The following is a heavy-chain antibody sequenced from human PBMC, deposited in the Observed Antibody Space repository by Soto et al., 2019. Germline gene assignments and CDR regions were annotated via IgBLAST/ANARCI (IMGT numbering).Heavy chain of an antibody. CDR1: GDSFSSYY. D-gene: IGHD3-10*01. V-gene: IGHV4-4*07. J-gene: IGHJ6*02. CDR3: ARDDYGSAGMDV. Sequence: QVQLQESGPGLVKPSETLSLTCTVSGDSFSSYYWSWIRQPAGKGLEWIGRIYPSGTTNYNPSLKSRLTMSRDTSKNHFSLSLRSVTAADTAVYFCARDDYGSAGMDVWGQKTTVTVSS. CDR2: IYPSGTT.